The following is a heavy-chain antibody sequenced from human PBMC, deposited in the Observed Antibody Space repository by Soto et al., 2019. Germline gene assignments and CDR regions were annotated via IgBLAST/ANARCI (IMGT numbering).Heavy chain of an antibody. V-gene: IGHV3-30-3*01. J-gene: IGHJ4*02. CDR3: ARAMTTVTTLGY. D-gene: IGHD4-17*01. Sequence: QVQLVESGGGVVQPGRSLRLSCAASGFTFSSYAMHWVRQAPGKGLEWVAVISYDGSNKYYADSVKGRFTISRDNSKNTLYLQMNSLRAEDTAVYYCARAMTTVTTLGYWGQGTLVTVSS. CDR2: ISYDGSNK. CDR1: GFTFSSYA.